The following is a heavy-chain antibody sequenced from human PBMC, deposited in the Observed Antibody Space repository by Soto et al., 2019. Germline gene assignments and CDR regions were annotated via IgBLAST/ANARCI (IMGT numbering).Heavy chain of an antibody. Sequence: SETLSLTCAVSGGSISSGGYSWSWIRQPPGKGLEWIGYIYHSGSTYYNPSLKSRVTISVDRSKNQFSLKLSSVTAADTAVYYCARTDVDTGWFHPWGQGTLVTVSS. CDR3: ARTDVDTGWFHP. J-gene: IGHJ5*02. V-gene: IGHV4-30-2*01. CDR1: GGSISSGGYS. D-gene: IGHD5-18*01. CDR2: IYHSGST.